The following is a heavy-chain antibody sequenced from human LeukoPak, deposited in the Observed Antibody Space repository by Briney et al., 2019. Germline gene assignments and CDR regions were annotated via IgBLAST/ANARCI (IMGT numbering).Heavy chain of an antibody. CDR3: AIPDNDYGDYKVY. CDR1: GFTFSSYA. V-gene: IGHV3-23*01. CDR2: ISGSGGST. D-gene: IGHD4-17*01. Sequence: GGSLRLFCAASGFTFSSYAMSWVRQAPGKGLEWVSAISGSGGSTYYADSVKGRFTISRDNSKNTLYLQMNSLRGEDTAVYYCAIPDNDYGDYKVYWGQGTLVTLSS. J-gene: IGHJ4*02.